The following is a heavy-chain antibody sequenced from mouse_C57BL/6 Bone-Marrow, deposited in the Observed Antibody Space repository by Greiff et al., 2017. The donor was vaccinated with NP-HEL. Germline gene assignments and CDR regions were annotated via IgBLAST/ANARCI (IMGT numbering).Heavy chain of an antibody. CDR1: GYTFTEYT. D-gene: IGHD1-1*01. V-gene: IGHV1-62-2*01. J-gene: IGHJ1*03. Sequence: QVQLQQSGAELVKPGASVTLTCKASGYTFTEYTLHLFKQRSGQGLKWLGWFYPGRGRLTSHETFKDHATLTADKSYSTVYMDLSRWTSEDSAVYFCARHGDYFGSSYGYFDVWGTGTTVTVSS. CDR3: ARHGDYFGSSYGYFDV. CDR2: FYPGRGRL.